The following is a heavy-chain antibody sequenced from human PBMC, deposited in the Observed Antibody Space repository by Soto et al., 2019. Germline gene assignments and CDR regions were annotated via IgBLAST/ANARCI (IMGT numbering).Heavy chain of an antibody. Sequence: VQLLESGGGLVQPGGSLRLSCAASGFTFSSYAMRWVRQAPVKGLEWVSAISGSGDNTYYADSVKGRFTISRDNSKNTLYLQMNSLRAEDTAVYYCARRGSGSYYDYWGQGTLVTVSS. V-gene: IGHV3-23*01. D-gene: IGHD1-26*01. CDR3: ARRGSGSYYDY. CDR2: ISGSGDNT. CDR1: GFTFSSYA. J-gene: IGHJ4*02.